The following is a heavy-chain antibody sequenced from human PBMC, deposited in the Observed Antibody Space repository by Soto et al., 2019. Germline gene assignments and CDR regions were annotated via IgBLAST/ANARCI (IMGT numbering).Heavy chain of an antibody. Sequence: PSETLSLTCTVSGGSISSSSYYWGWIRQPPGKGLEWIGSIYYSGSTYYNPSLKSRVTISVDTSKNQFSLKLSSVTAADTAVYSCARYGFLGSSYYYYYGMDVWGQGNTVT. CDR1: GGSISSSSYY. V-gene: IGHV4-39*01. CDR2: IYYSGST. CDR3: ARYGFLGSSYYYYYGMDV. D-gene: IGHD3-3*01. J-gene: IGHJ6*02.